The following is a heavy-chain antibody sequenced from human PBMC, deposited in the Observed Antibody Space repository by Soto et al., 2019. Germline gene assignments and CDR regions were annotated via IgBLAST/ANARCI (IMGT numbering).Heavy chain of an antibody. Sequence: SETLPLTCTVTGAYISSISYYWGWIRQPPGKGLEWIGSIYSSGSTNYNPSLRSRVSMSVDTSKYQFSLKLSSVPAADTAVYYCARDLGSSSSIGAFDIWGQGTMVTVSS. CDR2: IYSSGST. D-gene: IGHD6-6*01. CDR1: GAYISSISYY. CDR3: ARDLGSSSSIGAFDI. V-gene: IGHV4-39*07. J-gene: IGHJ3*02.